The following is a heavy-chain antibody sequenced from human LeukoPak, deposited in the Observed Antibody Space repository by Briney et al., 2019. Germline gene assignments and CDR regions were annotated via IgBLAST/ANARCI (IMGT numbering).Heavy chain of an antibody. D-gene: IGHD3-9*01. V-gene: IGHV4-30-4*01. CDR2: IYYSGST. J-gene: IGHJ6*04. CDR3: ASALMYYDILTGYTDIYYYYYGMDV. CDR1: GGSISSGDYY. Sequence: SQTLSLTCTVSGGSISSGDYYWSWIRQPPGKGLEWIGYIYYSGSTYYNPSLKSRVTISVDTSKNQFSLKLSSVTAADTAVYYCASALMYYDILTGYTDIYYYYYGMDVWDKGTTVTVSS.